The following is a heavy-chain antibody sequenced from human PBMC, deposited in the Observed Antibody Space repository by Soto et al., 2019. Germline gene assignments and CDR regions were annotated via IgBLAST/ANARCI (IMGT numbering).Heavy chain of an antibody. Sequence: PSQTLSLTCAISGDSVSSNSAAWNWIRQSPSRGLEWLGRTYYRSKWYNDYAVSVKSRITINPDTSKNQFSLQLNSVTPEDTAVYYCARGGTGTTYNYYYYYGMDVWGQGTTVTVSS. CDR1: GDSVSSNSAA. D-gene: IGHD1-1*01. V-gene: IGHV6-1*01. J-gene: IGHJ6*02. CDR3: ARGGTGTTYNYYYYYGMDV. CDR2: TYYRSKWYN.